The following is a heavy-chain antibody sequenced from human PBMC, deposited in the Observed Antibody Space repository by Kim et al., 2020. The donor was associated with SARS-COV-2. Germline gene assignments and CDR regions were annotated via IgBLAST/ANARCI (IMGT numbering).Heavy chain of an antibody. D-gene: IGHD1-1*01. CDR1: GFTFSSYG. Sequence: GGSLRLSCAASGFTFSSYGMHWVRQAPGKGLEWVAVISYDGSNKYYADSVKGRFTISRDNSKNTLYLQMNSLRAEDTAVYYCAKGARLFSENWDAFDIWG. J-gene: IGHJ3*02. CDR3: AKGARLFSENWDAFDI. CDR2: ISYDGSNK. V-gene: IGHV3-30*18.